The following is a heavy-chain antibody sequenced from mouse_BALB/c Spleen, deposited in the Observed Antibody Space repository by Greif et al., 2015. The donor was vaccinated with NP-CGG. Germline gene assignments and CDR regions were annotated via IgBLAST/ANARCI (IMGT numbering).Heavy chain of an antibody. J-gene: IGHJ4*01. CDR3: ARQRGVDY. Sequence: EVKLVESGGGLVKLGGFLKLSCAASGFTFSSYYMSWVRQTPEKRLELVAAINSNGGSTYYPDTVKGRFTISRDNAKNTLYLQMSSLKSEDTALYYCARQRGVDYWGQGTSVTVSS. CDR2: INSNGGST. CDR1: GFTFSSYY. V-gene: IGHV5-6-2*01.